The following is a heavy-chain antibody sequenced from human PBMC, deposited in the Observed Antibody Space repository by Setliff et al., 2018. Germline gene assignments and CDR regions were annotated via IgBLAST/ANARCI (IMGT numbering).Heavy chain of an antibody. CDR3: ARDSPTVVTHLRVFDI. D-gene: IGHD4-17*01. CDR2: ISTYNGKT. J-gene: IGHJ3*02. CDR1: GYIFTSYG. Sequence: ASVKVSCKASGYIFTSYGFSWVRQAPGQGLEWMGWISTYNGKTNNAQKFQGRVTMTTDTSTSTAYMELRSLGSDDTAVYYCARDSPTVVTHLRVFDIWGQGTRVTVSS. V-gene: IGHV1-18*01.